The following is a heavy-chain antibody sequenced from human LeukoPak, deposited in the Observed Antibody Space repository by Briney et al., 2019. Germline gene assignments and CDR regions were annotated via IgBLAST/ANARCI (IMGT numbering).Heavy chain of an antibody. CDR2: INHSGST. D-gene: IGHD6-13*01. CDR3: AKDKVLEAAPYYYYYGMDV. CDR1: GGSFSGYY. J-gene: IGHJ6*02. V-gene: IGHV4-34*01. Sequence: SETLSLTCAVYGGSFSGYYWSWIRQPPGRGLEWIGEINHSGSTNYNPSLKSRVTISVDTSKNQFSLKLSSVTAADTAVYYCAKDKVLEAAPYYYYYGMDVWGQGTTVTVS.